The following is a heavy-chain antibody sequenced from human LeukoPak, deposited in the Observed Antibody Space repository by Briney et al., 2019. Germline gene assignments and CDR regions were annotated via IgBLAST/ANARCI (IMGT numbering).Heavy chain of an antibody. D-gene: IGHD2-2*01. J-gene: IGHJ3*02. V-gene: IGHV1-24*01. CDR3: AISGISTGNDAFDI. CDR1: GYTLTELS. CDR2: FDPEDGET. Sequence: ASVKVSCKVSGYTLTELSMHWVRQAPGKGLEWMGGFDPEDGETIYAQKFQGRVTMTEDTSTDTAYMELSSLRSEDTAVYYCAISGISTGNDAFDIWGHGTMVTVSS.